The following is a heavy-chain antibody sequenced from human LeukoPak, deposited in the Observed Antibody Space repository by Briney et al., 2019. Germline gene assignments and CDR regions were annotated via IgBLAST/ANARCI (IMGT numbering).Heavy chain of an antibody. Sequence: PGGSLRLSCAASGFTVSNNYMSWVRQAPGKGLEWVSVIYSGGSTYYADSVKGRFTISRDNSKNTLYLQMNSLSAEDTAVYYCARASDYGAFDYWGQGTLVTVSS. V-gene: IGHV3-53*01. CDR2: IYSGGST. CDR1: GFTVSNNY. CDR3: ARASDYGAFDY. J-gene: IGHJ4*02. D-gene: IGHD4-17*01.